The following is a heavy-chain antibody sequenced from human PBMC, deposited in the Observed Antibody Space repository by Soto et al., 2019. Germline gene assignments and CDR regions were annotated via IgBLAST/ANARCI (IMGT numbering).Heavy chain of an antibody. J-gene: IGHJ4*02. Sequence: PGGSLRLSCAASGFTFNDYWMHWVRQVPGKGLVWVSRINTDGSSTSYADSVKGRFTISRDNAKNTLSLQMSSLRVEDTAMYYCARGGLYNYGPRGSRVADFWGQGTLVTVSS. D-gene: IGHD5-18*01. CDR3: ARGGLYNYGPRGSRVADF. V-gene: IGHV3-74*01. CDR2: INTDGSST. CDR1: GFTFNDYW.